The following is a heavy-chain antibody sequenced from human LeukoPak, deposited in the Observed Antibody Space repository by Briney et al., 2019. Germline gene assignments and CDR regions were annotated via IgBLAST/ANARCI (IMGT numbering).Heavy chain of an antibody. CDR1: GGSFSGNY. D-gene: IGHD2-2*01. J-gene: IGHJ3*02. V-gene: IGHV4-34*01. Sequence: SETLSLTCAVYGGSFSGNYWSWIRQPPRKGPEWIGEINHSGSTNYNPSLKRRVTISVATSKNQFSLKLSSVTAADTAVYYCARWRCSSTSCYENDAFDIWGQGTMVTVSS. CDR2: INHSGST. CDR3: ARWRCSSTSCYENDAFDI.